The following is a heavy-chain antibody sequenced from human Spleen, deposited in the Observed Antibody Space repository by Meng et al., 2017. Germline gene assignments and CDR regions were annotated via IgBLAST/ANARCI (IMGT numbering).Heavy chain of an antibody. CDR1: GFTFSSYA. D-gene: IGHD4-17*01. CDR3: AKDRDDYGSFDY. CDR2: ISGSGGST. J-gene: IGHJ4*02. Sequence: GESLKISCAASGFTFSSYAMSWVRQAPGKGLEWVSAISGSGGSTYYADSVKGRFTISRDNSKNTLYLQMNSLRAEDTAVYYCAKDRDDYGSFDYWGQGTLVTVSS. V-gene: IGHV3-23*01.